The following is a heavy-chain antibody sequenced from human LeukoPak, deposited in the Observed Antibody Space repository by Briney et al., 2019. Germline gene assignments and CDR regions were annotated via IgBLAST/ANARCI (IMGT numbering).Heavy chain of an antibody. CDR3: ARPRTALDGHDAFDI. V-gene: IGHV5-51*01. Sequence: GESLKISCKGSGYSFTSYWIGWVRQMPGKGLEWMGIIYPGDSDTRYSPSFQGQVTISADKSISTAYLQWSSLKASDTAMYYCARPRTALDGHDAFDIWGQGTVVTVSS. CDR1: GYSFTSYW. CDR2: IYPGDSDT. J-gene: IGHJ3*02. D-gene: IGHD5-24*01.